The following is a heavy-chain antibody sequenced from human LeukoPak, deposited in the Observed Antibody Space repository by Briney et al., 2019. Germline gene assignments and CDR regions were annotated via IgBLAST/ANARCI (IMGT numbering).Heavy chain of an antibody. CDR1: GFTLSSYA. CDR2: INQDGSEK. Sequence: GGSLRLSCAASGFTLSSYAMHWVRQAPGKGLEWVANINQDGSEKNYVDAVKGRFTISRDNGKTALSLQMNSLRAEDTAVYYCVVHSATSCYWGQGTLVTVSS. J-gene: IGHJ4*02. CDR3: VVHSATSCY. V-gene: IGHV3-7*02. D-gene: IGHD1-26*01.